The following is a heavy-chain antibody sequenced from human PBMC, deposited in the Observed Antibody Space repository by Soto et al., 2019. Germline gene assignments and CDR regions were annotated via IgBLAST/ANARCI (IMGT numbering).Heavy chain of an antibody. J-gene: IGHJ4*02. Sequence: PGGSLRLSCAASGFTFSSYSMNWVRQAPGKGLVWVSYISSSSSTIYYADSVKGRFTISRDDAKNSLYLQMNSLRAEDTAVYYCARHGYNYGGGYFDYWGQGTLVTVSS. CDR2: ISSSSSTI. D-gene: IGHD5-18*01. CDR1: GFTFSSYS. CDR3: ARHGYNYGGGYFDY. V-gene: IGHV3-48*01.